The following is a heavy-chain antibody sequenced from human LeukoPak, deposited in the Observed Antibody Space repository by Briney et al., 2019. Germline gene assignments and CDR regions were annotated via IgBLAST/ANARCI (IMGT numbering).Heavy chain of an antibody. CDR1: SGSMTDAC. V-gene: IGHV4-59*12. CDR2: IYPNGLT. Sequence: PSETLSLTCTVSSGSMTDACWSWFRQAPGKGLEWLGFIYPNGLTEYSPPLRSRVSFSVATSKREATVRLSSVTASDTAVYYCTREGYGRSGNFLDFWGQGTLVTVSS. CDR3: TREGYGRSGNFLDF. D-gene: IGHD3-22*01. J-gene: IGHJ4*02.